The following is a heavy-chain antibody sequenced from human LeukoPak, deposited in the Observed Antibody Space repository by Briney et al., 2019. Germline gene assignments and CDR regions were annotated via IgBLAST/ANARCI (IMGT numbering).Heavy chain of an antibody. V-gene: IGHV3-48*01. CDR2: ISSSSSTI. J-gene: IGHJ6*03. CDR3: AREIPGGSSSWYLNYYYYYMDV. D-gene: IGHD6-13*01. CDR1: GFTFSSYE. Sequence: PGGSLRLSCAASGFTFSSYEMNWVRQAPGKGLEWVSYISSSSSTIYYADSVKGRFTISRDNAKNSLYLQMNSPRAEDTAVYYCAREIPGGSSSWYLNYYYYYMDVWGKGTTVTVSS.